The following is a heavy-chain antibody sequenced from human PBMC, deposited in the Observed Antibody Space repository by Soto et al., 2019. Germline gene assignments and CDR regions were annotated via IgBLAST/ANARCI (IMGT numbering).Heavy chain of an antibody. CDR2: INAGNGNT. Sequence: GASVKVSCKASGYTFTSYALHWVRQAPGQRLEWMGWINAGNGNTKYSQKFQGRVTITKDTSATTAYMELSSLRSEDTAVYYCARDLGGWPDYWGQGTLVTVSS. CDR3: ARDLGGWPDY. CDR1: GYTFTSYA. J-gene: IGHJ4*02. D-gene: IGHD2-15*01. V-gene: IGHV1-3*01.